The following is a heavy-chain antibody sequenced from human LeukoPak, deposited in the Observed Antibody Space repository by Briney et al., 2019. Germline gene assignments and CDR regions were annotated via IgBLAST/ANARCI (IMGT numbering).Heavy chain of an antibody. CDR3: AREGGYCSSTSCYTFDY. Sequence: GGSLRLSCEVSGFTFSSYDMHWVRQTTGKGLEWVSGIGTTGDTHYPDSVKGRFTVSRENAKNSLYLQMNSLRAEDTAVYYCAREGGYCSSTSCYTFDYWGQGTLVTVSS. J-gene: IGHJ4*02. V-gene: IGHV3-13*01. CDR2: IGTTGDT. CDR1: GFTFSSYD. D-gene: IGHD2-2*02.